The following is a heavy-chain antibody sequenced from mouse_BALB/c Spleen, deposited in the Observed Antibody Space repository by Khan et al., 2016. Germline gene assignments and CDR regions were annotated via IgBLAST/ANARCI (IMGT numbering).Heavy chain of an antibody. J-gene: IGHJ3*01. CDR3: AGDYYGSSPWVAY. CDR1: GFSLTSYG. CDR2: IWSGGST. D-gene: IGHD1-1*01. Sequence: VQLQESGPGLVQPSQSLSITCTVSGFSLTSYGVHWVRQSPGKGLEWLGVIWSGGSTDYNAAFISRLSISKDNSKSQVFFEMNSLQANDTAIYYWAGDYYGSSPWVAYWGQGTLVTVSA. V-gene: IGHV2-2*02.